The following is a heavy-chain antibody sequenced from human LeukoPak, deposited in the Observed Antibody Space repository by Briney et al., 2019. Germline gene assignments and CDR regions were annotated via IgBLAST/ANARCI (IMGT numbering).Heavy chain of an antibody. D-gene: IGHD3-16*01. CDR3: ANLNAPYWGNFDY. CDR1: GFIVSSHY. CDR2: ISDSGVTA. V-gene: IGHV3-23*01. J-gene: IGHJ4*02. Sequence: PGGSLRLSCAASGFIVSSHYMTWVRQAPGQGLDWVSAISDSGVTAYYADSVKGRFTISRDNSKSTLYLQMNSLRAEDTAVYYCANLNAPYWGNFDYWGQGTLVTVSS.